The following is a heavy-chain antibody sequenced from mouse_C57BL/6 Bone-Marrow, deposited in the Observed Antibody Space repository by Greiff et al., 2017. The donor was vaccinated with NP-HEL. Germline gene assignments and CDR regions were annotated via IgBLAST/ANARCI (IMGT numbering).Heavy chain of an antibody. CDR2: INYDGSST. J-gene: IGHJ4*01. CDR1: GFTFSDYY. Sequence: EVQVVESEGGLVQPGSSMKLSCTASGFTFSDYYMAWVRQVPEKGLEWVANINYDGSSTYYLDSLTCRFIISRDNANNRLYLQMSSLKSEDTATYYCARRRDGSYAMDYWGQGTSVTVSS. V-gene: IGHV5-16*01. CDR3: ARRRDGSYAMDY. D-gene: IGHD2-3*01.